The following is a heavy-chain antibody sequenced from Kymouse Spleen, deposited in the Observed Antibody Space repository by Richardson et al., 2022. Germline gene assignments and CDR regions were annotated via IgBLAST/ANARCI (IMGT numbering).Heavy chain of an antibody. D-gene: IGHD6-6*01. CDR2: INHSGST. Sequence: QVQLQQWGAGLLKPSETLSLTCAVYGGSFSGYYWSWIRQPPGKGLEWIGEINHSGSTNYNPSLKSRVTISVDTSKNQFSLKLSSVTAADTAVYYCARSSSSYYYYGMDVWGQGTTVTVSS. CDR3: ARSSSSYYYYGMDV. V-gene: IGHV4-34*01. CDR1: GGSFSGYY. J-gene: IGHJ6*02.